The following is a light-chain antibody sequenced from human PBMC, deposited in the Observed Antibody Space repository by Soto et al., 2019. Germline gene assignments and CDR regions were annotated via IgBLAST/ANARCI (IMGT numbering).Light chain of an antibody. CDR3: AAGDGTLKRYV. J-gene: IGLJ1*01. Sequence: QSVLTQPPSASETPGQTVSISCSGSNSNIASNTVNWYQHLPGTAPKLLIYYNNQRPSGVPDRFSGSKSGTSASLAISGLQSEDESDYYCAAGDGTLKRYVFGTGTKVTVL. CDR2: YNN. CDR1: NSNIASNT. V-gene: IGLV1-44*01.